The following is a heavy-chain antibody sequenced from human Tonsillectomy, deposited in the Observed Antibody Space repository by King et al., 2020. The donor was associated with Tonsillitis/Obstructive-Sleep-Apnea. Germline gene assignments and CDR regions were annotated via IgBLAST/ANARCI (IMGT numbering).Heavy chain of an antibody. CDR2: ISGSAGST. CDR3: AKFLGYCSGGSCYLGGFDY. J-gene: IGHJ4*02. V-gene: IGHV3-23*04. Sequence: VQLVESGGGFVQPGGSLRLSCAASGFTFSNYAMSWVRQAPGKGLEWVSGISGSAGSTYYADSVKGRFTISRDNSKNTLYLQMNSLRAEDTAVYYCAKFLGYCSGGSCYLGGFDYWGQGTLVTVSS. CDR1: GFTFSNYA. D-gene: IGHD2-15*01.